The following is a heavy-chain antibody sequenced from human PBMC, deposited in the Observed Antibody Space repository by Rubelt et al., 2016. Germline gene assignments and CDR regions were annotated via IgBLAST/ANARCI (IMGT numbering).Heavy chain of an antibody. J-gene: IGHJ4*02. D-gene: IGHD6-13*01. V-gene: IGHV1-2*02. CDR3: ARDPESIAAAGTRFDY. CDR2: INPNSGGT. Sequence: VKVSCKASGYTFTGYYMHWVRQAPGQGLEWMGWINPNSGGTNYAQKFQGRVTMTRDTSISTAYMELSRLRSDDTAVYYCARDPESIAAAGTRFDYWGQGTLVTVSS. CDR1: GYTFTGYY.